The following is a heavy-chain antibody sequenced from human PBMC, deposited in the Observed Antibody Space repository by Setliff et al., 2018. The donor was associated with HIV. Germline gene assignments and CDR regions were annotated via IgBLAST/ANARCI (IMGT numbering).Heavy chain of an antibody. Sequence: PGGSLRLSCVASGFILTNHSMNWVRQAPGKGLEWVSSISTSSYIYYADSLKGRFTISRDNAKNSLYLQMNSLRAEDTAVYYCARGFVLRFLEWSMPDAFDIWGQGTMVTVSS. J-gene: IGHJ3*02. V-gene: IGHV3-21*01. CDR3: ARGFVLRFLEWSMPDAFDI. CDR2: ISTSSYI. D-gene: IGHD3-3*01. CDR1: GFILTNHS.